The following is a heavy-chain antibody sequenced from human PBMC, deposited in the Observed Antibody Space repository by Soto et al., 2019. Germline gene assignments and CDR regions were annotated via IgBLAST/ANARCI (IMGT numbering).Heavy chain of an antibody. CDR3: ARYYYDSSGYYPL. D-gene: IGHD3-22*01. V-gene: IGHV3-33*01. Sequence: QVPLVESGGGVVQPGRSLRLSCAASGFTFSSYGVHWVRQAPGKGLEWVEVIWSDGSNNYYADSVKGRFTISRDNSKNTLYLQMNSLRAEDTAMYYCARYYYDSSGYYPLWGQGTLVTVSS. J-gene: IGHJ4*02. CDR2: IWSDGSNN. CDR1: GFTFSSYG.